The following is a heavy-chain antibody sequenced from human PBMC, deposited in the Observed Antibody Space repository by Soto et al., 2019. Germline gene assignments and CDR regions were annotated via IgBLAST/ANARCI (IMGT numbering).Heavy chain of an antibody. J-gene: IGHJ4*02. D-gene: IGHD5-12*01. CDR1: GFTFSNDW. CDR2: IIGDGTTT. V-gene: IGHV3-74*03. Sequence: GGSLRLSCAASGFTFSNDWMHWVRQAPGKGLVWVSRIIGDGTTTAYADSVKGRFTISRDNARNTLYLQMNSLRAEDTAVYYCAKVRRYSGYQYLAYWGQGALVTGSS. CDR3: AKVRRYSGYQYLAY.